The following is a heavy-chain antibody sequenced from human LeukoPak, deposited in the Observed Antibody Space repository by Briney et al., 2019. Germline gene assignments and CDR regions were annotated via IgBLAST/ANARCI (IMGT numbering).Heavy chain of an antibody. Sequence: GESLKISCKGSGYSINNYWIGWVRQMPGKGLEWMGIIYPADSDIRYSPSFQGQVTISADKSISTAYLQWSSLKASDTAMYYCARQEYCSGGSCYTWFDPWGQGTLVTISS. CDR1: GYSINNYW. CDR2: IYPADSDI. CDR3: ARQEYCSGGSCYTWFDP. J-gene: IGHJ5*02. D-gene: IGHD2-15*01. V-gene: IGHV5-51*01.